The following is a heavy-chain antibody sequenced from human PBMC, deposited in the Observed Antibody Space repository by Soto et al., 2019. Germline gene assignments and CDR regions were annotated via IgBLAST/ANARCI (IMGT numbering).Heavy chain of an antibody. Sequence: SETLSLTCTISGGSISPYSWTWIRQSPGKGLEWIGYVSHSGRTFYTPSLKSRLTMSLDTSRSQFSLRLKSVSAADTAVYYCARLLGGYDDYGGWFAPWGQGTLVTVSS. CDR2: VSHSGRT. J-gene: IGHJ5*02. D-gene: IGHD4-17*01. CDR3: ARLLGGYDDYGGWFAP. V-gene: IGHV4-59*01. CDR1: GGSISPYS.